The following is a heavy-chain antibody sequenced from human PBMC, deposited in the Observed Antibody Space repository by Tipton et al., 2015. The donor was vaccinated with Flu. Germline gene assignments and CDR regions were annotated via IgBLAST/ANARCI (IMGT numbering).Heavy chain of an antibody. V-gene: IGHV3-74*01. CDR2: LNSDGRIT. Sequence: SLRLSCAASGFTFSTYWMYWVRQAPGKGLVWVSRLNSDGRITDYADSVKGRFTISRDNTKNTLYLQMNSLTAEDTAVYYCAKGHIHGGSFYPSWGQGTLVTVSS. CDR3: AKGHIHGGSFYPS. J-gene: IGHJ5*02. D-gene: IGHD2-15*01. CDR1: GFTFSTYW.